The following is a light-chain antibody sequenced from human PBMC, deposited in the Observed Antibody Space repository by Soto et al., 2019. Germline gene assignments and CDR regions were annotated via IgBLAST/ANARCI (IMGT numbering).Light chain of an antibody. V-gene: IGKV4-1*01. CDR2: GAS. Sequence: DIVMTQSPDSLAVSLGERATINCKSSQSIFYSSNNKNFLAWYQQKPGKAPKLLIYGASSLQSGVPSRFSGSGSGTDFTLTISSLQPEDFGTYYCQQSFSTPRTFGQGTKVDIK. CDR3: QQSFSTPRT. CDR1: QSIFYSSNNKNF. J-gene: IGKJ1*01.